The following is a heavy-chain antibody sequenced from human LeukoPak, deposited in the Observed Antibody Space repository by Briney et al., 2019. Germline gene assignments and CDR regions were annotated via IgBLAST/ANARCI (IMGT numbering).Heavy chain of an antibody. V-gene: IGHV4-34*01. CDR3: ARGLFIFADTAMVRASAPFDY. CDR1: GGSFSGYY. D-gene: IGHD5-18*01. CDR2: VNLSGST. J-gene: IGHJ4*02. Sequence: SETLSLTCAVYGGSFSGYYWSWIRQPPGKGLEWIGEVNLSGSTNYNPSLKSRVTISVDTSKNQFSLKLSSVTAADTAVYYCARGLFIFADTAMVRASAPFDYWGQGTLVTVS.